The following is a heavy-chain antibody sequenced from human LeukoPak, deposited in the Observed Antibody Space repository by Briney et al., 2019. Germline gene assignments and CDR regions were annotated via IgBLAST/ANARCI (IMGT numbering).Heavy chain of an antibody. D-gene: IGHD4-17*01. Sequence: GGSLRLSCAASGFSFRSYAMHWVRQAPGKGLEWVAVIWYDGSNQYYADFVRGRFTISRDNSKNTLHLQMNSLRAEETAAYYCVKSGPDFGDLPSEYYFDFWGQGTLVTVSS. CDR3: VKSGPDFGDLPSEYYFDF. J-gene: IGHJ4*02. CDR1: GFSFRSYA. V-gene: IGHV3-33*06. CDR2: IWYDGSNQ.